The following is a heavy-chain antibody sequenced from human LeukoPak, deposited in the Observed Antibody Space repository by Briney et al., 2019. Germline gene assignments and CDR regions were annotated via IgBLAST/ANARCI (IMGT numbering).Heavy chain of an antibody. D-gene: IGHD6-19*01. CDR2: VYVTGST. CDR1: GDSISSYY. Sequence: SETLSLTCTVPGDSISSYYWSWIRQPAGKGLEWIGRVYVTGSTNLNPALQSRVTLSVDTSKNQFSLKLTSVTAADTAVYYCARDRQWLVDHWGQGTLVTVSS. CDR3: ARDRQWLVDH. J-gene: IGHJ5*02. V-gene: IGHV4-4*07.